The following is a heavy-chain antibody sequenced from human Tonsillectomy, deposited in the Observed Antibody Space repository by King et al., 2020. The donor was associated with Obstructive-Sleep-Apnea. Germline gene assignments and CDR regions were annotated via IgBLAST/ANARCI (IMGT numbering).Heavy chain of an antibody. V-gene: IGHV3-30*03. Sequence: VQLVESGEGVVQPGRSLRLSCAASRFSFSGYAMHWVRQGPGKGLEWVTAISYDGTNEDYAASVKARFTISRDNSKNTLYLQMNSLRVEDTAVYYCARATLGFWVGYYDYWGQGVPVTVSA. CDR2: ISYDGTNE. CDR1: RFSFSGYA. D-gene: IGHD3-22*01. CDR3: ARATLGFWVGYYDY. J-gene: IGHJ4*02.